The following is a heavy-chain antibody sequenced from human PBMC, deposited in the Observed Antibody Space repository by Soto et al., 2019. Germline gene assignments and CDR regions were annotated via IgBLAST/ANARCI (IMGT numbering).Heavy chain of an antibody. CDR3: ARALVTIFGVVSKGMDV. CDR2: ISSSSSYI. CDR1: GFTFSSYS. V-gene: IGHV3-21*01. J-gene: IGHJ6*03. Sequence: PGGSLRLSCAASGFTFSSYSMNWVRQAPGKGLEWVSSISSSSSYIYYADSVKGRFTISRDNAKNSLYLQMNSLRAEDTAVYYCARALVTIFGVVSKGMDVWGKGTTVTVSS. D-gene: IGHD3-3*01.